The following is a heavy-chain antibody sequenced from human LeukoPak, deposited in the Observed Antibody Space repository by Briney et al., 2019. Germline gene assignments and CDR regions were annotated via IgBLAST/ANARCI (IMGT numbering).Heavy chain of an antibody. CDR2: ISANGQCT. D-gene: IGHD3-10*01. CDR3: ARDPYNTILYRLAH. Sequence: GGALRLSWAGSGFDFGTYAMSLVRQAPGMGLEWVASISANGQCTYYADSVEGRFTISRDNSKSTLYLQLNSLRAEDTATYYCARDPYNTILYRLAHWGQGTLVTVSS. V-gene: IGHV3-23*01. CDR1: GFDFGTYA. J-gene: IGHJ4*02.